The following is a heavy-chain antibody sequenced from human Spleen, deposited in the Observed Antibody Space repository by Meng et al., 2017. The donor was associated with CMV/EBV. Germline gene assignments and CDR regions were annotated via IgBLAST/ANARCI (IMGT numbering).Heavy chain of an antibody. CDR3: ARTLFYRSSTSALYYFDY. Sequence: QGSGPGLVKPSEALSRTCTVSGGSISSYYWSWIRQPAGKGLEWIGRIYTSGSTNYNPSLKSRVTMSVDTSKNQFSLKLSSVTAADTAVYYCARTLFYRSSTSALYYFDYWGQGTLVTVSS. J-gene: IGHJ4*02. CDR2: IYTSGST. D-gene: IGHD2-2*01. CDR1: GGSISSYY. V-gene: IGHV4-4*07.